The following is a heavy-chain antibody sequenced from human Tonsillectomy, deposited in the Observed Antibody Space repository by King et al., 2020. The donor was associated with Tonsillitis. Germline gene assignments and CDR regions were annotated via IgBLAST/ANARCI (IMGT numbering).Heavy chain of an antibody. Sequence: VQLVESGGGVVQPGRSLRLSCAASGFTFSSYGMHWVRQAPGKGLEWVAVISFDGSNKYYADSVKGRFTVSGDNSKNTLYLQMNSLRAEDTAVYYCAKVGLGYCSSTSCYTFFDYWGQGTLVTVSS. J-gene: IGHJ4*02. D-gene: IGHD2-2*02. V-gene: IGHV3-30*18. CDR2: ISFDGSNK. CDR1: GFTFSSYG. CDR3: AKVGLGYCSSTSCYTFFDY.